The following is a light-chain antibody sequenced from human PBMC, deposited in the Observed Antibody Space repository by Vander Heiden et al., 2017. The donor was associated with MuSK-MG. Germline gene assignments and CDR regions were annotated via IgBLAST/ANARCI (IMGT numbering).Light chain of an antibody. J-gene: IGLJ3*02. CDR3: SSYAGRNNLV. Sequence: QSALTQPPSASGSPGQSVTISCAGTSSDVGGYHYVSWYQQHPSKAPKLMLYEVSKRPSGVPDRFSGSKAGNTASLTVSGLQTEDEADYYCSSYAGRNNLVFGGGTKLTVL. CDR1: SSDVGGYHY. V-gene: IGLV2-8*01. CDR2: EVS.